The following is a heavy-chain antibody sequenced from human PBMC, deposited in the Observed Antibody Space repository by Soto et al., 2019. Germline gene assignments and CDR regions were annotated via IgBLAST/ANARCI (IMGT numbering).Heavy chain of an antibody. V-gene: IGHV4-39*01. CDR1: GGSIVGTSHY. D-gene: IGHD4-17*01. CDR3: ARCDYGYGMDV. CDR2: IFYSGST. Sequence: LEMLCLTCTVSGGSIVGTSHYRGWIRQPPGKGLEWIGSIFYSGSTYYNPSLKSRVTISVDTSKNQFSLKLSSVTAADTAVYYCARCDYGYGMDVWGQGTTVTVSS. J-gene: IGHJ6*02.